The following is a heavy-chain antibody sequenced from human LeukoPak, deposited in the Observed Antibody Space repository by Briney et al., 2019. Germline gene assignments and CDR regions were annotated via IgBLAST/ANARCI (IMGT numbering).Heavy chain of an antibody. CDR2: ISGSGGST. V-gene: IGHV3-23*01. CDR3: AKSDDRTTNFDY. J-gene: IGHJ4*02. CDR1: GFSFSSYA. Sequence: GGSLRLSCAASGFSFSSYAMSWVRQAPGKGLEWVSAISGSGGSTYYADSVKGRFTISRDNSKNTLYLQMNSLRAGDTAVYYCAKSDDRTTNFDYWGQGTLVTVSS. D-gene: IGHD2-2*01.